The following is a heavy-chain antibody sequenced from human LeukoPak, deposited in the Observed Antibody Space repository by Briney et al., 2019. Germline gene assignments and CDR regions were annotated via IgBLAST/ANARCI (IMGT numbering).Heavy chain of an antibody. V-gene: IGHV1-69*05. CDR1: GGTFSSYA. D-gene: IGHD6-19*01. J-gene: IGHJ4*02. Sequence: SVKVSWKASGGTFSSYAISWVRQAPGQGLEWMGGIIPIFGTANYAQKFQGRVTITTDESTSTAYMELSSLRSEDTAVYYCARDRRWYSSGWYGIDYWGQGTLVTVSS. CDR2: IIPIFGTA. CDR3: ARDRRWYSSGWYGIDY.